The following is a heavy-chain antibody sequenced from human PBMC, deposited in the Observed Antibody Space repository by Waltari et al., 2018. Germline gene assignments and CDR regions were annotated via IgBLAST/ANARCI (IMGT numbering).Heavy chain of an antibody. CDR1: GFTFSSYW. J-gene: IGHJ6*03. Sequence: EVQLVESGGGLVQPGGSLRLSCAASGFTFSSYWMSWVRQAPGKGLEWVANIKQDVSEKYYVDSVKGRFTISRDNAKNSLYLQMNSLRAEDTAVYYCARVVTHILMGRYMDVWGKGTTVTVSS. CDR2: IKQDVSEK. CDR3: ARVVTHILMGRYMDV. D-gene: IGHD2-8*01. V-gene: IGHV3-7*01.